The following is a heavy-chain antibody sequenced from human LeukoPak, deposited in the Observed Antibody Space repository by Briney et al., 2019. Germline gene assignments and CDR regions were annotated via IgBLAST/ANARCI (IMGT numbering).Heavy chain of an antibody. D-gene: IGHD3-10*01. CDR1: GFTFTIDS. Sequence: PGGSLRLSCAASGFTFTIDSMHWVRQAPGKGLEWVSSISSSSSYIYYADSVKGRFTISRDNAKNSLSLQMNSLRAEDTAVYYCATFGSGSRGANSFDYWGQGTLVTVSS. CDR2: ISSSSSYI. CDR3: ATFGSGSRGANSFDY. V-gene: IGHV3-21*01. J-gene: IGHJ4*02.